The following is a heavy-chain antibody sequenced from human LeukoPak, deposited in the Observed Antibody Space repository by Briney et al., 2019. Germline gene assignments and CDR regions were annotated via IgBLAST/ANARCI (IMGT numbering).Heavy chain of an antibody. CDR3: AKDRDTAMEIDY. V-gene: IGHV3-33*06. D-gene: IGHD5-18*01. Sequence: PGRSLRLSCAASGFTFSNYGMHWVRQAPGKGLEWVAVIWYDGSNKYYVDSVKGRFTISRDNSKNTLYLQMNSLRAEDTATYYCAKDRDTAMEIDYWGQGTLVTVSS. CDR2: IWYDGSNK. CDR1: GFTFSNYG. J-gene: IGHJ4*02.